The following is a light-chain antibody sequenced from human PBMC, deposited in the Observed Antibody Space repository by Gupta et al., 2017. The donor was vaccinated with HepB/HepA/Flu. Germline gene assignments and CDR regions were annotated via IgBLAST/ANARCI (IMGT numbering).Light chain of an antibody. CDR2: LGS. J-gene: IGKJ3*01. CDR1: QSLLHSNGYNY. V-gene: IGKV2-28*01. Sequence: DIVMTQSPLSLPVTPGEPASISCRSSQSLLHSNGYNYLDWYLQKPGQSPQLLIYLGSNRASGVPDRFSGSGSGTDLTLKISRVEAEDVGVYDCMQALQTPPVTFGPGTKGDIK. CDR3: MQALQTPPVT.